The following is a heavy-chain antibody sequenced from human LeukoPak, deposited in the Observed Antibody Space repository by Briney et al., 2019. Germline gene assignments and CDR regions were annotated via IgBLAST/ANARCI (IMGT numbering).Heavy chain of an antibody. D-gene: IGHD2-21*02. CDR2: ISSSGSTI. V-gene: IGHV3-48*03. Sequence: GGSLRLSCAASGFTFSSYEMNWVRQAPGKGLEWVSYISSSGSTIHYADSVKGRFTISRDNAKNSLYLQMNSLRAEDTAVYYCARYCGGDCYHAFDIWGQGTMVTVSS. CDR1: GFTFSSYE. J-gene: IGHJ3*02. CDR3: ARYCGGDCYHAFDI.